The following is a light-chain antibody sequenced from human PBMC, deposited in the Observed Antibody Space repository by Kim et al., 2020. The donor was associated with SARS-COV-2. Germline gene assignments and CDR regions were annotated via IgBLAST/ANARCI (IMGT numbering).Light chain of an antibody. CDR3: QQYHKWPPT. CDR2: GAS. V-gene: IGKV3-15*01. J-gene: IGKJ2*01. CDR1: QTVINNY. Sequence: ETVMMQSPATLSLSPGEIATLSCRASQTVINNYLAWYQQKPGRAPRLLIYGASTRATGVPARFSGSGSGTEFTLTISSLQSEDFALYYCQQYHKWPPTFGQGTKVDIK.